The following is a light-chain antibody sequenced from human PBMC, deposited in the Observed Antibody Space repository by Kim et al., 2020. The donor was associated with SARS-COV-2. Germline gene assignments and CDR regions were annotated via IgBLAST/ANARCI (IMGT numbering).Light chain of an antibody. J-gene: IGLJ3*02. CDR2: DVS. CDR1: SSDVGGRNY. CDR3: SSLTTSSTWV. Sequence: GHSTTTSCTGTSSDVGGRNYVSWYQQHPGKAPKLIIYDVSERPSEVSNRFSGSKSGNTASLTISGLQAEDEADYYCSSLTTSSTWVFGGGTKLTVL. V-gene: IGLV2-14*04.